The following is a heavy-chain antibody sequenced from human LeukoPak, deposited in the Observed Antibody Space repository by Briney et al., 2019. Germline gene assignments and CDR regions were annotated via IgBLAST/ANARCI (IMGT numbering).Heavy chain of an antibody. CDR1: GYTFTSYG. CDR2: ISADNGNT. V-gene: IGHV1-18*01. J-gene: IGHJ6*03. D-gene: IGHD3-10*01. Sequence: ASVKVSCKASGYTFTSYGISWVRQAPGQGLEWMGCISADNGNTNYAQKLQGRVTMTTDTSTSTAYMELSSLRSEDTAVYYCARLYYGSGSYYSNYYYYYYMDVWGKGTTVTISS. CDR3: ARLYYGSGSYYSNYYYYYYMDV.